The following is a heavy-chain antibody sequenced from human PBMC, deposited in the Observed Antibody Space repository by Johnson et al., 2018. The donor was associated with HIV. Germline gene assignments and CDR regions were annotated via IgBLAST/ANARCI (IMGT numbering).Heavy chain of an antibody. CDR2: ISSDGSAK. Sequence: QVQLVESGGGVVQPGSSLRLSCAASGFTFSNYAVHWVRQAPGKGLEWVAVISSDGSAKYYADSVTGPFTISRDNSKNTLYLQLNTLRAADTAVYYCARDWDAYGAFDIWGQGTMVTVSS. D-gene: IGHD1-26*01. J-gene: IGHJ3*02. CDR1: GFTFSNYA. CDR3: ARDWDAYGAFDI. V-gene: IGHV3-30-3*01.